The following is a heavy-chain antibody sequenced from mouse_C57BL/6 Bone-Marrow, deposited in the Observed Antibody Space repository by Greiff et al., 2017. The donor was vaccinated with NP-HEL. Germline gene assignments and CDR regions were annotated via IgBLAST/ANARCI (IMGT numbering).Heavy chain of an antibody. J-gene: IGHJ1*03. CDR3: ASPLYYGEWYFDV. CDR1: GFTFSSYT. CDR2: ISGGGGNT. V-gene: IGHV5-9*01. Sequence: EVQRVESGGGLVKPGGSLKLSCAASGFTFSSYTMSWVRQTPEKRLEWVATISGGGGNTYYPDSVKGRFTISRDNAKNTLYLQMSSLRSEDTALYYCASPLYYGEWYFDVWGTGTTVTVSS. D-gene: IGHD1-2*01.